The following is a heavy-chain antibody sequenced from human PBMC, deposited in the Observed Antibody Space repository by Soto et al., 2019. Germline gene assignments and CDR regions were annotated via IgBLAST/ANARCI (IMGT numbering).Heavy chain of an antibody. D-gene: IGHD3-3*01. J-gene: IGHJ6*02. Sequence: QVQLVESVGGVVQPGRSLRLSCAASGFTFSSYAMHWVRQAPGKGLEWVAVISYDGSNKYYADSVKGRFTISRDNSKNTLYLQMNSLRAEDTAVYYCARDPAFLRFLEWLSPKYGMDVWGQGTTVTVSS. V-gene: IGHV3-30-3*01. CDR2: ISYDGSNK. CDR1: GFTFSSYA. CDR3: ARDPAFLRFLEWLSPKYGMDV.